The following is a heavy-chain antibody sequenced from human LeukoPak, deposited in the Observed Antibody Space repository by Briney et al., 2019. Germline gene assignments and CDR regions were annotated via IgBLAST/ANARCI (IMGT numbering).Heavy chain of an antibody. V-gene: IGHV4-39*01. CDR1: GGSISSSSYY. Sequence: TASETLSLTCTVSGGSISSSSYYWGWIRQPPGKGLEWIGSIYYSGSTYYNPSLKSRVTISVDTSKNQFSLKLSSVTAADTAVYYCARQRAAAGTIWFDPWGQGILVTVSS. CDR3: ARQRAAAGTIWFDP. J-gene: IGHJ5*02. CDR2: IYYSGST. D-gene: IGHD6-13*01.